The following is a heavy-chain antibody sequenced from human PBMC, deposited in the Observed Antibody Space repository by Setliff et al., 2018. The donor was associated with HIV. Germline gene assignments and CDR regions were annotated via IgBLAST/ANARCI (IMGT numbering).Heavy chain of an antibody. Sequence: LRLSCAASGFTFSTSAMSWVRQAPGKGLEWVSLISGSGDNTYYADSVKGRFTISRDNSKNTLYLQVNSLRAEDTAVYYCAQWGRGWYGAEYFQHWGQGTLVTVSS. CDR3: AQWGRGWYGAEYFQH. J-gene: IGHJ1*01. CDR1: GFTFSTSA. V-gene: IGHV3-23*01. D-gene: IGHD6-19*01. CDR2: ISGSGDNT.